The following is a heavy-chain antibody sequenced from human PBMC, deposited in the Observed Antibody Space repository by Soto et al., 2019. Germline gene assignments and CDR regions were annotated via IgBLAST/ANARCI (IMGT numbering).Heavy chain of an antibody. CDR1: GFPFSSYA. V-gene: IGHV3-23*01. Sequence: EMQLLVSGGGLVQPGGSLRLSCAASGFPFSSYAMSWVRQAPGKGLEWVSGISGSGGLTYYADSVKGRFTISRDNSKNTLYLQMNSLIADDTAVYYCAKSLSASPNYFFDYWGQGTLVNVSS. J-gene: IGHJ4*02. CDR2: ISGSGGLT. CDR3: AKSLSASPNYFFDY.